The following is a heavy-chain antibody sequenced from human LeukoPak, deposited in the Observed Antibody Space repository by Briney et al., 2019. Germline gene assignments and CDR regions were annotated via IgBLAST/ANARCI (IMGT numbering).Heavy chain of an antibody. Sequence: GGSLRLSCAASGFTFSSYVMHWVRQAPGKGLEWVAVIWYDGSNKYYADSVKGRFTISRDNSKNTLYLQMNSLRAEDTAVYYCARDPFRPDLRFLLGVFDYWGQGTLVTVSS. CDR1: GFTFSSYV. J-gene: IGHJ4*02. CDR2: IWYDGSNK. V-gene: IGHV3-33*01. D-gene: IGHD5/OR15-5a*01. CDR3: ARDPFRPDLRFLLGVFDY.